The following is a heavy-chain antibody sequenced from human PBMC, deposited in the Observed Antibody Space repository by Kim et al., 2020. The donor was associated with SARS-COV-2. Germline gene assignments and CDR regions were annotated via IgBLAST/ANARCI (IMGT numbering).Heavy chain of an antibody. J-gene: IGHJ5*02. CDR3: ARDRLRGGFDP. D-gene: IGHD3-10*01. V-gene: IGHV3-13*01. CDR2: T. Sequence: TYYPGSVKGRFTISRENAKNSLYLQMNSLRAGDTAVYYCARDRLRGGFDPWGQGTLVTVSS.